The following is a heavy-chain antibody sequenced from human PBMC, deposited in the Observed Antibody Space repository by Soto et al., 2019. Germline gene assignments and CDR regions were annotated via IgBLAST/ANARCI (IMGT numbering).Heavy chain of an antibody. Sequence: QVQLQESGPGLVKPSGTLSLTCAVSGDSISSSHWWSWVRQPPGKGLEWIGEIFHSGSANYNPSLNSRVSMSLDKSENQFSLRLNSVTAADTAVYYCTRLEAVRFYYAMDVWGQGTTVTVSS. V-gene: IGHV4-4*02. D-gene: IGHD6-13*01. CDR1: GDSISSSHW. CDR2: IFHSGSA. J-gene: IGHJ6*02. CDR3: TRLEAVRFYYAMDV.